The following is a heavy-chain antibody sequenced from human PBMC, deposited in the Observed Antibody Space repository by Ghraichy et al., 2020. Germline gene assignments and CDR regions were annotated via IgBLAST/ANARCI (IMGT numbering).Heavy chain of an antibody. D-gene: IGHD4-23*01. CDR1: GGSITNYNYY. Sequence: SETLSLTCTVSGGSITNYNYYWGWIRQPPGKGLEWIASLYYTGSPYYNPSLKSRVTISVDTSKNQFSLKLNSVTADTAVYFCARHPGLRWSPDWYFDLWGRGTPVIVSS. CDR3: ARHPGLRWSPDWYFDL. J-gene: IGHJ2*01. CDR2: LYYTGSP. V-gene: IGHV4-39*01.